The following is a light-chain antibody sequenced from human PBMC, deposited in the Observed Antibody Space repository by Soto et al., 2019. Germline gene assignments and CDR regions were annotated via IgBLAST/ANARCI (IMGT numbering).Light chain of an antibody. CDR1: QSISTY. CDR3: QRSYSTPRT. Sequence: PMTQSPSSLSASVGDRVTITCRASQSISTYLNWYQQKPGKAPKLLIYAASSLQSGVPSRFSGSGSGTDFTLTISSLRPEDFATYYCQRSYSTPRTFGQGTKVEIK. J-gene: IGKJ1*01. CDR2: AAS. V-gene: IGKV1-39*01.